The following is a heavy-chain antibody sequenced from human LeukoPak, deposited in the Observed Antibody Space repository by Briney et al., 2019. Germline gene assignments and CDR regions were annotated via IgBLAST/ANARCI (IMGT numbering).Heavy chain of an antibody. CDR3: AKGSDELVVPAATPPGYFDY. J-gene: IGHJ4*02. CDR2: ISWNSGSI. D-gene: IGHD2-2*01. CDR1: GFTFDDYA. V-gene: IGHV3-9*01. Sequence: GGSLRLSCAASGFTFDDYAMHWVRQAPGKGLEWVSGISWNSGSIGYADSVKGRFTISRDNAKNSLYLQMNSPRAEDTALYYCAKGSDELVVPAATPPGYFDYWGQGTLVTVSS.